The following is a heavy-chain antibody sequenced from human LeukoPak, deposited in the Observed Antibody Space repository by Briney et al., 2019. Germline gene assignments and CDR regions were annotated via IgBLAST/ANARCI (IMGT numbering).Heavy chain of an antibody. CDR1: GGSISVYY. Sequence: SEILSLTCTVSGGSISVYYWSWIRQPPGKGLEWIGYIYNSGSTNYNPSLKSRLTISVDTSKNQFSLKLRSVTAADTAVYYCARDRELGHWGQGTLVTVSS. CDR2: IYNSGST. J-gene: IGHJ4*02. V-gene: IGHV4-59*01. D-gene: IGHD3-10*01. CDR3: ARDRELGH.